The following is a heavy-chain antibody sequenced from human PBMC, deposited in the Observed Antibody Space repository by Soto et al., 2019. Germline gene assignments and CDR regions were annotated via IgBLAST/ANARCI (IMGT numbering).Heavy chain of an antibody. Sequence: ASVKVSCKASGYTFTGHYIHWVRQAPEQGPEWMGEIGPESGATRYAQRFQGRVTMTRDMSITTVYMELNNLSPDDTAVYYCAKDQRKPAIFGVVTLSWGQGTLVTVSS. CDR3: AKDQRKPAIFGVVTLS. CDR1: GYTFTGHY. CDR2: IGPESGAT. J-gene: IGHJ5*02. D-gene: IGHD3-3*01. V-gene: IGHV1-2*02.